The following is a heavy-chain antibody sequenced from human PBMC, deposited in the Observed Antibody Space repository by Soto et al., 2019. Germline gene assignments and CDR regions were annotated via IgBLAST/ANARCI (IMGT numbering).Heavy chain of an antibody. D-gene: IGHD2-15*01. V-gene: IGHV1-69*13. J-gene: IGHJ3*02. CDR2: IIPIFGTA. CDR1: GGTFSSYA. Sequence: SVKVSCKASGGTFSSYAISWGRQAPGQGLEWMGGIIPIFGTANYAQKFQGRVTITADESTSTAYMELSSLGSEDTAVYYCARDGSYGEDAFDIWGQGTMVTVSS. CDR3: ARDGSYGEDAFDI.